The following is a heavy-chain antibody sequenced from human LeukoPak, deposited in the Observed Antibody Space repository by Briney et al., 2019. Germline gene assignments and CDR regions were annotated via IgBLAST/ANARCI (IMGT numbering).Heavy chain of an antibody. CDR1: GYTFTGYY. J-gene: IGHJ5*02. V-gene: IGHV1-2*02. CDR3: TRALPHRRLMDTTMEQHWFDP. D-gene: IGHD5-18*01. CDR2: TNPNSVGT. Sequence: ASVKVSCKASGYTFTGYYMHWVRQAPGQGLEWMGWTNPNSVGTNYAQKFQGRVTMTRDMSTSTVYMELISLRSEDTAMYYCTRALPHRRLMDTTMEQHWFDPWGQGTLVTVSS.